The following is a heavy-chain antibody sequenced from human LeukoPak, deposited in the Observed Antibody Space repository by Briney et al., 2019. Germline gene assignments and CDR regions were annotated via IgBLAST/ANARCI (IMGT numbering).Heavy chain of an antibody. CDR3: ARDSVSHPFDY. V-gene: IGHV1-46*01. D-gene: IGHD3-10*01. CDR2: INPSGGST. J-gene: IGHJ4*02. CDR1: GYTFTSYY. Sequence: ASVKVSCKASGYTFTSYYMHWVRQAPGQGLEWMGIINPSGGSTSYAQKFQGRVTMTTDTSTSTAYMELRSLRSDDTAVYYCARDSVSHPFDYWGQGILVTVSS.